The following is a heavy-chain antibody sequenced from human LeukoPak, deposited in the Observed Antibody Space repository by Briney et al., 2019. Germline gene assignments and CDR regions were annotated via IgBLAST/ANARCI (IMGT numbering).Heavy chain of an antibody. Sequence: SETLSLTCTDSGGSISSGGYYWSWIRQHPGKGLEWIGYIYYSGSTYYNPSLKSRVTISVDTSKNQFSLKLSSVTAADTAVYYCARVESNWFDPWDQGTLVTVSS. CDR2: IYYSGST. CDR3: ARVESNWFDP. V-gene: IGHV4-61*08. CDR1: GGSISSGGYY. J-gene: IGHJ5*02.